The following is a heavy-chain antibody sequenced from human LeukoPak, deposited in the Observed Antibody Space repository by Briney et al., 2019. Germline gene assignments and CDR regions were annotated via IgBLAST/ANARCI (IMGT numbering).Heavy chain of an antibody. CDR3: AREETYGGKGLVY. CDR2: ISSSSSYT. Sequence: GGSLRLSCAASGFTFSDYYMSWIRQAPGKGLEWVSYISSSSSYTNYADSVKGRFTISRDNAKNSLYLQMNSLRAEDTAVYYCAREETYGGKGLVYWGQGTLVTVSS. J-gene: IGHJ4*02. V-gene: IGHV3-11*06. CDR1: GFTFSDYY. D-gene: IGHD4-23*01.